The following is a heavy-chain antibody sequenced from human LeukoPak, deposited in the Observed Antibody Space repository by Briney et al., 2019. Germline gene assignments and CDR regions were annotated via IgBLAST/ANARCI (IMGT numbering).Heavy chain of an antibody. D-gene: IGHD7-27*01. CDR2: ISGGGDYI. CDR1: GLSFSNYA. J-gene: IGHJ4*02. Sequence: GGSLRLSCAASGLSFSNYAMSWVRQAPGKGLEWVSAISGGGDYIFYSDSVKGRFTTSRDNSKNTLYLQMNSPRAEDTAAYYCAKDGNWARFENWGQGTLVTVSS. V-gene: IGHV3-23*01. CDR3: AKDGNWARFEN.